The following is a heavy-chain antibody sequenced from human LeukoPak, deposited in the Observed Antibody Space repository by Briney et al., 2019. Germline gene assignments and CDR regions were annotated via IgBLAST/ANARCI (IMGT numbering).Heavy chain of an antibody. CDR3: ATTKPARRYFDY. CDR2: ISGSGANT. Sequence: PGGSLRLSCAGSGFTFSSNPLSWVRQAPGKGLEWVSAISGSGANTYYGDSVRGRFTISRDSSKNTLYLQMNTLRADDTAVYYCATTKPARRYFDYLGQGILVTVSS. V-gene: IGHV3-23*01. J-gene: IGHJ4*02. D-gene: IGHD5-12*01. CDR1: GFTFSSNP.